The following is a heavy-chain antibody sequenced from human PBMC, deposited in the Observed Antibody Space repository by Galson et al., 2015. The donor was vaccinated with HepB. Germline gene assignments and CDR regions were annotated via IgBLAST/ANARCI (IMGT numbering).Heavy chain of an antibody. D-gene: IGHD3-10*01. J-gene: IGHJ4*02. Sequence: SLRLSCAASGFTFSSYAMSWVRQAPGKGLEWVSSFSGNGDSTKYTDSVKGRFTISRDNSKNTLYLQMNSLRAEDTAVYYCAKHWFYGSGSYYSSFDYWGQGTLVTVSS. CDR2: FSGNGDST. CDR3: AKHWFYGSGSYYSSFDY. V-gene: IGHV3-23*01. CDR1: GFTFSSYA.